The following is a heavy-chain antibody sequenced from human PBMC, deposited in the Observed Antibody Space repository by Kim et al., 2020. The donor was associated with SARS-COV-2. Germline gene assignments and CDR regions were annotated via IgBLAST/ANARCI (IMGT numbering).Heavy chain of an antibody. J-gene: IGHJ3*02. V-gene: IGHV3-13*01. CDR3: AWSVTTGAAPLYN. Sequence: GGSLRLSCAASGFTFSDYDMHWVRQPTGKPLEWVSAIGTAGDTYYPGSVKGRFTISRENAKNSLYLQMHSLSAGDTAVYSCAWSVTTGAAPLYNWGQGT. CDR2: IGTAGDT. D-gene: IGHD6-25*01. CDR1: GFTFSDYD.